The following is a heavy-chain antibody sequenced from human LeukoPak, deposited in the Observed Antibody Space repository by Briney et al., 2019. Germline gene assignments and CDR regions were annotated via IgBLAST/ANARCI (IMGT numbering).Heavy chain of an antibody. V-gene: IGHV4-59*01. J-gene: IGHJ4*02. CDR2: IYYSGSI. Sequence: SETLSLTCTVSGGSISSYYWSWIRQPPGKGLEWIGYIYYSGSINYNPSLKSRVTISVDTSKNQFSLKLSSVTAADTAVYYCARAGSYDYVWGSYRPPEYFDYWGQGTLVTVSS. D-gene: IGHD3-16*02. CDR1: GGSISSYY. CDR3: ARAGSYDYVWGSYRPPEYFDY.